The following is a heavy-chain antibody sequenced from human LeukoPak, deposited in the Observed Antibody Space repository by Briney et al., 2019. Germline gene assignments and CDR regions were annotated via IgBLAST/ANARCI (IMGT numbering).Heavy chain of an antibody. CDR3: AKDRGFGEFLGYDP. CDR2: ISGSGGST. CDR1: GFTFGSYA. D-gene: IGHD3-10*01. J-gene: IGHJ5*02. V-gene: IGHV3-23*01. Sequence: GASLRLSCAASGFTFGSYAMSWVRQAPGKGLEWVSAISGSGGSTYYADSVKGRFTISRDNSKNTLYLQMNSLRAEDTAVYYCAKDRGFGEFLGYDPWGQGTLVTVSS.